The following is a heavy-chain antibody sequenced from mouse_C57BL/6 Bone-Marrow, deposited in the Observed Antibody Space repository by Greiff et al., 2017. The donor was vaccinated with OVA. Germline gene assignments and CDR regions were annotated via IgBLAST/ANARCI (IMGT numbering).Heavy chain of an antibody. D-gene: IGHD2-4*01. CDR2: INPYNGGT. CDR3: ARGLRREGGDY. Sequence: EVQLQQSGPVLVKPGASVKMSCKASGYTFTDYYMNWVKQSHGKSLEWIGVINPYNGGTSYNQKFKGKATLTVDKSSSTAYMELNSLTSEDSAVYYCARGLRREGGDYWGQGTTLTVSS. V-gene: IGHV1-19*01. J-gene: IGHJ2*01. CDR1: GYTFTDYY.